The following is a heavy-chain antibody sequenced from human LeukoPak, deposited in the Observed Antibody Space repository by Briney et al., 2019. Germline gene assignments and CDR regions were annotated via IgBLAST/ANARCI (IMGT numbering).Heavy chain of an antibody. D-gene: IGHD3-22*01. CDR1: GFTFFTYN. J-gene: IGHJ1*01. CDR2: ISSSSSYI. Sequence: GGSLGLSCAASGFTFFTYNMNWVRQAPGKGLEWVASISSSSSYIYYADSVKGRFTISRDNAKNTVSLQMTSLRAEDTGVYYCARAPSEIGGYYPEYFRHWGQGTLVTVSS. V-gene: IGHV3-21*01. CDR3: ARAPSEIGGYYPEYFRH.